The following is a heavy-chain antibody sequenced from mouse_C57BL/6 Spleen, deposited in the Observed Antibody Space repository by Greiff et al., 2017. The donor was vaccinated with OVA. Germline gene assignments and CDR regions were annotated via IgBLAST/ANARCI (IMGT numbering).Heavy chain of an antibody. Sequence: DVKLQESGPGLVKPSQSLSLTCSVTGYSITSGYYWNWIRQFPGNKLEWMGYISYDGSNNYNPSLKNRISITRDTSKNQFFLKLNSVTTEDTATYYCAREDYGSSEDYWGQGTSVTVSS. V-gene: IGHV3-6*01. J-gene: IGHJ4*01. CDR1: GYSITSGYY. CDR3: AREDYGSSEDY. D-gene: IGHD1-1*01. CDR2: ISYDGSN.